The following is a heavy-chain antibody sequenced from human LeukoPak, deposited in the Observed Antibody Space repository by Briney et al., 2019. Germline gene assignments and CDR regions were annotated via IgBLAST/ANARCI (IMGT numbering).Heavy chain of an antibody. V-gene: IGHV4-34*01. D-gene: IGHD3-3*01. CDR2: INHSGST. CDR3: ASNDFWSGYYIFDY. Sequence: SETLSLTCAVYGGSFSGYYWSWIRQPPGKGLEWIGEINHSGSTNYNPSLKSRVTISVDTSKNQYSLKLSSVTAADTAVYYCASNDFWSGYYIFDYWGQGTLVTVSS. J-gene: IGHJ4*02. CDR1: GGSFSGYY.